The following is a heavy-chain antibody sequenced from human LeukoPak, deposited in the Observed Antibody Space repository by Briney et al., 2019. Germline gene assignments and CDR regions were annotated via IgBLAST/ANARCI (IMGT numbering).Heavy chain of an antibody. J-gene: IGHJ6*03. V-gene: IGHV1-46*01. CDR2: INPNGGNT. Sequence: ASVKVSCKTSGYTFTNYYMHWVRQAPGQGLEWMGLINPNGGNTNYAQKFQGRVTMTRDMSTSTVFMELSSLKSEDTAVYYCARSIKSSSFYYYYYMDVWGKGTTVTVSS. CDR1: GYTFTNYY. D-gene: IGHD6-6*01. CDR3: ARSIKSSSFYYYYYMDV.